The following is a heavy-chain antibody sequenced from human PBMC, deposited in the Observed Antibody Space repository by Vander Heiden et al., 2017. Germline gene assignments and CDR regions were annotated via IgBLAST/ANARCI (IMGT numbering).Heavy chain of an antibody. J-gene: IGHJ3*02. V-gene: IGHV3-13*01. Sequence: EVQLVESGGGLVQPGGSLRLSCAASGFNLRTYDLHWFRQAIGKGLEWVSGIGTAGDTFYQGSVKGRFTISRENAQNSLFLQMNSLRAGDTAVYYCARGGSDAFDIWGQGTMVTVSS. D-gene: IGHD6-25*01. CDR2: IGTAGDT. CDR1: GFNLRTYD. CDR3: ARGGSDAFDI.